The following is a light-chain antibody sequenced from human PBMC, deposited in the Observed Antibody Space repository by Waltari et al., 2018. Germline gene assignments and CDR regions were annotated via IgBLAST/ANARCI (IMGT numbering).Light chain of an antibody. CDR3: QQYNSYSSWT. V-gene: IGKV1-5*03. J-gene: IGKJ1*01. CDR2: QAS. CDR1: QSISTW. Sequence: DIQMTQSPSTLSASVGDRVTITCRASQSISTWLAWYQQQPGKAPKLLIYQASTLQSVVPSRFSGSGSGTEFTLTISSLQPDDFATYYCQQYNSYSSWTFGQGTKVEIK.